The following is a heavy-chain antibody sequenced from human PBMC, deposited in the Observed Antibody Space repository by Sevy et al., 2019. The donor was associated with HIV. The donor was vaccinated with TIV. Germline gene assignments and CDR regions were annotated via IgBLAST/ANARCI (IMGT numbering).Heavy chain of an antibody. D-gene: IGHD6-13*01. V-gene: IGHV3-7*01. CDR3: ARGPSGAAAGRFDS. J-gene: IGHJ4*02. Sequence: GGSLRLSCAASGFTFSSYWINWVRQAPGEGLEWVANINQGGYQKHYMDSVKGRFTISRDNAENAMYLQMNSLRVEDTAVYYCARGPSGAAAGRFDSWGQGTLVTVSS. CDR2: INQGGYQK. CDR1: GFTFSSYW.